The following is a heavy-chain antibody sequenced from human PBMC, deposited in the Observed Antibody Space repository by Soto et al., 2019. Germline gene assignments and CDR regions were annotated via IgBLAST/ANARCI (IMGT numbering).Heavy chain of an antibody. V-gene: IGHV1-18*01. Sequence: QVQLVQSGAEVKKPGASVKVSCKASGYTFSNYGISWVRQGPGQGLEWMGWISGYNGNTHYEEKVQDRIKMTTDTSTSTTYLELRSLRSDDTAVYFCERDPGFGFGYSYAFAMDVWGQGTTVTVSS. D-gene: IGHD5-18*01. CDR2: ISGYNGNT. CDR1: GYTFSNYG. CDR3: ERDPGFGFGYSYAFAMDV. J-gene: IGHJ6*02.